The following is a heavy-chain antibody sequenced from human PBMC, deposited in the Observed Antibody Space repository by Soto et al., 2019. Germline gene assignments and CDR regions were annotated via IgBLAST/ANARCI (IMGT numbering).Heavy chain of an antibody. CDR3: AKDGAYCGGDCYSDFDY. CDR2: ISGSGGST. J-gene: IGHJ4*02. CDR1: GFTFSSYA. V-gene: IGHV3-23*01. D-gene: IGHD2-21*02. Sequence: GGSLRLSCAASGFTFSSYAMSWVRQAPGKGLEWVSAISGSGGSTYYADSVKGRFTISRDNSKNTLYLQMNSLRAEDTAVYYCAKDGAYCGGDCYSDFDYWGQGTLVTVSS.